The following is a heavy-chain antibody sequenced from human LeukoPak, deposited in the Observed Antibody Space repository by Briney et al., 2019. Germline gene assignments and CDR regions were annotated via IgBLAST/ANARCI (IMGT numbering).Heavy chain of an antibody. D-gene: IGHD4/OR15-4a*01. CDR3: VRIPNGANFPNWFDP. J-gene: IGHJ5*02. CDR1: GFTFSNYN. V-gene: IGHV3-21*01. Sequence: GGSLRLSCAASGFTFSNYNMNWVRRAPGKGLEWVSSISGKSNNIYYADSVKGRFTISRDNTKNSLYLQMNSLSAEDTAMYYCVRIPNGANFPNWFDPWGQGTLVTVSS. CDR2: ISGKSNNI.